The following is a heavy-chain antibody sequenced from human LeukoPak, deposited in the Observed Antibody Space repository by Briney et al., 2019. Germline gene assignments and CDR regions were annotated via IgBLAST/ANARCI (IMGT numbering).Heavy chain of an antibody. J-gene: IGHJ5*02. V-gene: IGHV1-18*01. CDR1: GYTFTSYG. CDR3: ARDKGGYCSSTSCSDFDP. D-gene: IGHD2-2*03. Sequence: ASVKVSCKASGYTFTSYGITWVRQAPGEGLEWMGWISTYNDNTNYAQKFQGRVTMTRDTSISTAYMELSRLRSDDTAVYYCARDKGGYCSSTSCSDFDPWGQGTLVTVSS. CDR2: ISTYNDNT.